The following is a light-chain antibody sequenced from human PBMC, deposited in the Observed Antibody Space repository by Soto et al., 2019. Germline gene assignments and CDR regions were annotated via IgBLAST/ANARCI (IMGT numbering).Light chain of an antibody. CDR3: QHYVTSLTT. CDR2: GSS. CDR1: QSVTSNY. V-gene: IGKV3-20*01. Sequence: EIVLTQSPGNLSLSPGERATLSCGASQSVTSNYLAWYQQKPGQAPRLLIYGSSTRATGIPDRFTGSGSGTDFTLTISRLEPEDFAVYYCQHYVTSLTTFGQGTKVDIK. J-gene: IGKJ1*01.